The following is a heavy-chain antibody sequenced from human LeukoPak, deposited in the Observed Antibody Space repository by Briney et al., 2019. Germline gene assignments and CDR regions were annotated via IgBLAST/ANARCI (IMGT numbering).Heavy chain of an antibody. V-gene: IGHV4-39*07. CDR2: IYYSGST. CDR1: GGSISSSSYY. J-gene: IGHJ4*02. D-gene: IGHD3-22*01. Sequence: SETLSLTCTVSGGSISSSSYYWGCIRQPPGKGLECIGSIYYSGSTYYNPSLKSRVTISVDTSKNQFSLKLSSVTAADTAVYYCARDLGRHYYYDSSGYFDYWGQGTLVTVSS. CDR3: ARDLGRHYYYDSSGYFDY.